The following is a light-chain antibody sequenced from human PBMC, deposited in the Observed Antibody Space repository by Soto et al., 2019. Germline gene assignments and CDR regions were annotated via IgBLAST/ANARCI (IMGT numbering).Light chain of an antibody. CDR1: QSISRQ. CDR2: QAS. CDR3: LQYQSYWT. V-gene: IGKV1-5*03. J-gene: IGKJ1*01. Sequence: DIQMTQSPSTLSASVGDRVSITCRASQSISRQLAWYQQKPGKAPNLLIYQASNLETGVPSRFTGSGSGTESTLTISTRQPDDLAPYYSLQYQSYWTFGKGTKVEVK.